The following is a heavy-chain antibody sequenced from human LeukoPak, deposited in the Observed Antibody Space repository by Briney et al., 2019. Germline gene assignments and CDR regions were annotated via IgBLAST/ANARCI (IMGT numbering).Heavy chain of an antibody. D-gene: IGHD7-27*01. CDR3: ARFLGSGDERYFDY. J-gene: IGHJ4*02. CDR1: DGPISSYY. Sequence: SETLSLTCTVSDGPISSYYWSWIRQPAGKGLEWIGRIYTSGSTNYNPSLKSRVTMSVDTSKNQFSLELSSVTAADTAVYYCARFLGSGDERYFDYRGQGTLVTVSS. V-gene: IGHV4-4*07. CDR2: IYTSGST.